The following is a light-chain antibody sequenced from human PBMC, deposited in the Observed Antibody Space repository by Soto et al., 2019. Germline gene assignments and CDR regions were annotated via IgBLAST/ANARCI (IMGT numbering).Light chain of an antibody. CDR2: DVR. Sequence: QSALTQPASVSGSPGQSITISCTGTSSDVGVYNYVSWHQQRPGRAPKVLIYDVRIRPSEVSNRFSGSKSGDTASLTISGLQAEDEAIYYCASKTTSSTVLFGGGTKLTVL. CDR1: SSDVGVYNY. J-gene: IGLJ2*01. V-gene: IGLV2-14*03. CDR3: ASKTTSSTVL.